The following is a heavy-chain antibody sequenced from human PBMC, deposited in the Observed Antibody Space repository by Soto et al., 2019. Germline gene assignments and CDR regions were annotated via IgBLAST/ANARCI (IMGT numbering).Heavy chain of an antibody. Sequence: SETLSLTCTVSGGSISSYYWSWIRQPPGKGLEWIGYIYYSGSTDYNPSLKSRVTISVDTSKNQFSLKLSSVTAADTAVYYCARARLGELSSFDYWGQGTLVTSPQ. J-gene: IGHJ4*02. CDR3: ARARLGELSSFDY. D-gene: IGHD3-16*02. V-gene: IGHV4-59*01. CDR1: GGSISSYY. CDR2: IYYSGST.